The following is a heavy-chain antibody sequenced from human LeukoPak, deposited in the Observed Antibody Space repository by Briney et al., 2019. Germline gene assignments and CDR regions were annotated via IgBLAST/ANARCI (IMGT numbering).Heavy chain of an antibody. Sequence: PGGSLRLSCEASGFTFSSYAMHWVRQAPGKGLEWVAVVSYDGSNKYYANSVKGRFTISRDKSKNTLHLQMNSLRAEDTAIYYCARDTSFAVGATLDFWGQGTLVTVSS. V-gene: IGHV3-30*04. CDR1: GFTFSSYA. D-gene: IGHD1-26*01. CDR2: VSYDGSNK. CDR3: ARDTSFAVGATLDF. J-gene: IGHJ4*02.